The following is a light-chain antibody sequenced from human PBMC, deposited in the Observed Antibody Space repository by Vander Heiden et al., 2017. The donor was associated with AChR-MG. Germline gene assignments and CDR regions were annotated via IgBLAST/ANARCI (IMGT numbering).Light chain of an antibody. CDR3: AAWDDSLNVWV. Sequence: QSVLTQPPSASGTPGQRVTIASSGSSSNIGSNTVSWYQQLPGTAPKLLIYSNNQRPSGVPDRFSGSKSGTSASLAISGLQSEDEADYYCAAWDDSLNVWVFGGGTKLTVL. CDR1: SSNIGSNT. CDR2: SNN. J-gene: IGLJ3*02. V-gene: IGLV1-44*01.